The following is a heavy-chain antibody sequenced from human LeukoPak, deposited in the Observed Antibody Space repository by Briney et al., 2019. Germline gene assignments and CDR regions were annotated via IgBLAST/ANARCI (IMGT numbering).Heavy chain of an antibody. CDR3: ARALSSSYDFDY. CDR1: GGSFSGYY. CDR2: INHSGST. D-gene: IGHD6-13*01. J-gene: IGHJ4*02. V-gene: IGHV4-34*01. Sequence: SETLSLTCAVYGGSFSGYYWSWIRQPPGKGLEWIGEINHSGSTNYNPSLKSRVTISVDTSKNQFSLKLSSVTAADTAVYYCARALSSSYDFDYWGQGTLVTVSS.